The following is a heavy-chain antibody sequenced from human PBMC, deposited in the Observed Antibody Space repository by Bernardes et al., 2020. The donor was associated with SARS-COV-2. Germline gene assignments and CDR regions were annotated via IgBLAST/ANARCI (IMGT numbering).Heavy chain of an antibody. CDR2: IYTSGST. CDR3: ARDHLTGYDFWSGYYNWAGWYFDY. CDR1: GGSISSYY. V-gene: IGHV4-4*07. J-gene: IGHJ4*02. D-gene: IGHD3-3*01. Sequence: SETLSLTCTVSGGSISSYYWSWIRQPAGKGLEWIGRIYTSGSTNYNPSLKSRVTMSVDTSKNQFSLKLSSVTAADTAVYYCARDHLTGYDFWSGYYNWAGWYFDYWGQGTLVTVSS.